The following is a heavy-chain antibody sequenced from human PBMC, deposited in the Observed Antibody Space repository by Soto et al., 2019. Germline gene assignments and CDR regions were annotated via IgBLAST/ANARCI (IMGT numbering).Heavy chain of an antibody. CDR1: GYTFTSYP. CDR3: ARGLIVATTNYYFDY. V-gene: IGHV1-3*01. J-gene: IGHJ4*02. Sequence: ASVKVSCKASGYTFTSYPMHWVRQAPGQRLEWMGWINAGNGNTKYSQKFQGRVTITRDTSASTAYMELSSLRSEDTAVYYCARGLIVATTNYYFDYWGQGTLVTVSS. CDR2: INAGNGNT. D-gene: IGHD5-12*01.